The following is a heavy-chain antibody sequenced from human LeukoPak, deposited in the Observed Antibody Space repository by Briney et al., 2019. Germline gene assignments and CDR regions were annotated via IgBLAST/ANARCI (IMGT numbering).Heavy chain of an antibody. CDR3: ARVLRYDDSSGYYAY. Sequence: ASVTVSCKASGYTFTGYYMHWVRQAPGQGLEWMGWINPNSGGTNYAQTLQGRVTMPRDTSISIVYMELSGLRTDDTAVYYCARVLRYDDSSGYYAYWGQGTLVTVSS. V-gene: IGHV1-2*02. J-gene: IGHJ4*02. D-gene: IGHD3-22*01. CDR1: GYTFTGYY. CDR2: INPNSGGT.